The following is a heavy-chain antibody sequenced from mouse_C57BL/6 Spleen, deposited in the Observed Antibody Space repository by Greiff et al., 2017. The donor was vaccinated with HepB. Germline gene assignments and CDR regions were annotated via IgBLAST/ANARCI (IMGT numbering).Heavy chain of an antibody. Sequence: EVQRVESGGGLVQPGGSMKLSCAASGFTFSDAWMDWVRQSPEKGLEWVAEIRNKANNHATYYAESVKGRFTISRDDSKSSIYLQMNSLRAEDTGIYYCNRRFYYDYDGDYWGQGTTLTVSS. CDR1: GFTFSDAW. CDR3: NRRFYYDYDGDY. D-gene: IGHD2-4*01. J-gene: IGHJ2*01. V-gene: IGHV6-6*01. CDR2: IRNKANNHAT.